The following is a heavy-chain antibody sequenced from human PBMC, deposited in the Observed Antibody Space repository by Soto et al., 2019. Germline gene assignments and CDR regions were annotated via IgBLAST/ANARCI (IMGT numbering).Heavy chain of an antibody. V-gene: IGHV3-30*18. D-gene: IGHD6-13*01. Sequence: QVQLVESGGGVVQPGRSLRLSCAASGFTFSRYGMHWVRQAPGKGLEWVAIKSYDGSIEYYAASEKGRFTASRDNTKTTLYQQMNSRRAEDATIYYCAKEGSSWPYCFDYWGQGTLVTVSS. J-gene: IGHJ4*02. CDR1: GFTFSRYG. CDR3: AKEGSSWPYCFDY. CDR2: KSYDGSIE.